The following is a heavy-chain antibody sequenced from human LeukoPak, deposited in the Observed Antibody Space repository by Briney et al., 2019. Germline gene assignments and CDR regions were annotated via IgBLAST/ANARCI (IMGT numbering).Heavy chain of an antibody. V-gene: IGHV4-39*01. J-gene: IGHJ6*02. CDR1: GGSISSRSYY. CDR3: ARHGLVTPQRYCYYGMDV. CDR2: IYYTGST. D-gene: IGHD3/OR15-3a*01. Sequence: SETLSLTCTVSGGSISSRSYYWGWIRQPPGKGLEWIGSIYYTGSTYKNPSLKSRVTISVDTSKNQFSLKLSSVTAADTAVYYCARHGLVTPQRYCYYGMDVWGQGTTVTVSS.